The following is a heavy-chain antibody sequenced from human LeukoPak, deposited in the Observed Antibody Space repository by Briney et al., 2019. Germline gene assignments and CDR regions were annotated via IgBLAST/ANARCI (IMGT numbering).Heavy chain of an antibody. CDR3: ARHTFGDYNNWFDP. Sequence: PSETLSLTCTVSGGSISNYYWSWIRQPPGKGLEWIGYIYYGGSTNYNPSLKSRVTISVDTPKNQFSLKLSSVTAADTAVYYCARHTFGDYNNWFDPWGQGTLVTVS. CDR1: GGSISNYY. J-gene: IGHJ5*02. V-gene: IGHV4-59*08. D-gene: IGHD4-17*01. CDR2: IYYGGST.